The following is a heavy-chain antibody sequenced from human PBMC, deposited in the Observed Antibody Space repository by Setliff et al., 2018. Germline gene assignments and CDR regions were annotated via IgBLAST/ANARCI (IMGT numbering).Heavy chain of an antibody. Sequence: PSETLSLTCSVSGGSINRDYWNWIRQPPGKGLEWLGYIHYSGNTNYNPSLKSRVTISEDMSKNQFSLKVSSVTAADTAIYYCALSSSWFKDFQHWGQGTLVTVSS. CDR1: GGSINRDY. CDR2: IHYSGNT. CDR3: ALSSSWFKDFQH. J-gene: IGHJ1*01. D-gene: IGHD6-13*01. V-gene: IGHV4-59*01.